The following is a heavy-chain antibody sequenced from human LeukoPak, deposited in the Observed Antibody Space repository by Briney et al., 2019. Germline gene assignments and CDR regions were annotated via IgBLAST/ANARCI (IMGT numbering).Heavy chain of an antibody. J-gene: IGHJ4*02. CDR3: ARLSGSNDIDY. V-gene: IGHV4-34*01. CDR2: IYYSGST. Sequence: SETLSLTCAVYGGSFSGYYWSWIRQRPGKGLEWIGNIYYSGSTYYNPSLKSRVTISVDTSKNQFSLKLSSVTAADTAVYYCARLSGSNDIDYWGQGTLVTVSS. D-gene: IGHD3-9*01. CDR1: GGSFSGYY.